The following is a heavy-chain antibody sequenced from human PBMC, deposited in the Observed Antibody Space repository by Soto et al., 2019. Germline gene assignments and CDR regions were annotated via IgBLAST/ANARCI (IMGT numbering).Heavy chain of an antibody. V-gene: IGHV1-69*02. CDR3: ARGLGSGWQRIDY. D-gene: IGHD6-19*01. CDR2: IIPILGIA. CDR1: GGTFNTYT. J-gene: IGHJ4*02. Sequence: QVQLVQSGAEVKKPGSSVKVSCKASGGTFNTYTINWVRQAPGQGLEWMGRIIPILGIANYAQKFQGRVTITADKSTTTAYMELSSLRSDDTAAYYCARGLGSGWQRIDYWGQGALVTVSS.